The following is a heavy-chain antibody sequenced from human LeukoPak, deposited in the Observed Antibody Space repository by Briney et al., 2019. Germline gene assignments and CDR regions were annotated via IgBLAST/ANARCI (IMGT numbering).Heavy chain of an antibody. V-gene: IGHV1-69*05. J-gene: IGHJ6*03. CDR1: GGTFSSYA. CDR3: AGSLQGDYYYMDV. Sequence: ASVKVSCKASGGTFSSYAISWVRQAPGQGLEWMGGIIPIFGTANYAQKFQGRVTITTDESTSTAYMELSSLKSEDTAVYYCAGSLQGDYYYMDVWGKGTTVTVSS. CDR2: IIPIFGTA.